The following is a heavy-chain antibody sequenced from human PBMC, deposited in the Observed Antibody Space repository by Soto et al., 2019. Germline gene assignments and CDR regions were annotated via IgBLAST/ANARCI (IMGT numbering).Heavy chain of an antibody. CDR3: AKSKGGTANGMDV. Sequence: EVQLVESGGGLVQPGRSLRLSCAASGFSFDEYGMHWVRQAPGEGLEWVSGISWNSGTIGYADSVKGRFSISRDNAKKSLYLQMNSLRAEDRALYYCAKSKGGTANGMDVWGQGTTVIVSS. V-gene: IGHV3-9*01. CDR1: GFSFDEYG. J-gene: IGHJ6*02. D-gene: IGHD2-21*02. CDR2: ISWNSGTI.